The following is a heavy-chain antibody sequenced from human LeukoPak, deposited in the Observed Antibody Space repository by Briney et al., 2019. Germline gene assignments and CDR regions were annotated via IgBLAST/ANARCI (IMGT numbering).Heavy chain of an antibody. CDR3: ARFGSGWWYNDY. V-gene: IGHV4-59*01. CDR2: IYHTGNI. J-gene: IGHJ4*02. CDR1: GASITSYY. D-gene: IGHD6-19*01. Sequence: SETLSLTCAVSGASITSYYWTWIRQPPGKGLEWIGYIYHTGNIKYNPSLNSRVTISIDTSKNQFSLKLSSVTAVDTAVYYCARFGSGWWYNDYWGQGTLVTVSS.